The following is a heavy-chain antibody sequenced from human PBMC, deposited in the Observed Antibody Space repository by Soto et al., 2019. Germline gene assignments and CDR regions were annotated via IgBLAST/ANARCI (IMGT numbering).Heavy chain of an antibody. CDR3: ARGAILYSPGPYGMDV. D-gene: IGHD2-8*01. J-gene: IGHJ6*02. V-gene: IGHV3-30-3*01. CDR1: GFTFSSYA. Sequence: GGSLRLSCAASGFTFSSYAMHWVRQAPGKGLEWVAVISYDGSNKYYADSVKGRFTISRDNSKNTLYLQMNSLRAEDTAVYYCARGAILYSPGPYGMDVWGQGTTVTVSS. CDR2: ISYDGSNK.